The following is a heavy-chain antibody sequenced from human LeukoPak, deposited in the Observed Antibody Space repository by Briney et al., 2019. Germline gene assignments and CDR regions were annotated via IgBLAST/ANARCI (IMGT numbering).Heavy chain of an antibody. CDR1: GFTFSSYA. V-gene: IGHV3-21*01. J-gene: IGHJ3*02. Sequence: GGSLRLSCAASGFTFSSYAMSWVRQAPGKGLEWVSSISGSSSYIYYADSVKGRFTISRHNAKNSLYLQMNSLRVEDTAVCYCARVPAGVIGMKDAFHIWGQGTMVTVSS. CDR2: ISGSSSYI. CDR3: ARVPAGVIGMKDAFHI. D-gene: IGHD3-16*02.